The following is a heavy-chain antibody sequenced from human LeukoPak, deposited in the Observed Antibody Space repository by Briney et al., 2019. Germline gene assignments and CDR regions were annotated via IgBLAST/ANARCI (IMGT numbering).Heavy chain of an antibody. CDR3: ARDKGHAFDI. V-gene: IGHV1-2*06. Sequence: ASVKVSCKASGYTFTGYYIHWVRQAPGQGLEWMGRINPNSVATNYAQKFQGRVTMTRDTSISTAYMELSRLTSDDTAVYYCARDKGHAFDIWGQGTMVTVSP. CDR1: GYTFTGYY. CDR2: INPNSVAT. J-gene: IGHJ3*02.